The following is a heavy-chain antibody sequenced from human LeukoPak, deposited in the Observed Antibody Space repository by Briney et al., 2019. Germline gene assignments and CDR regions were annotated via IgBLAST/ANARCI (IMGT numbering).Heavy chain of an antibody. Sequence: PSETLSLTCTVSGGSLSSYYWSWIRQPPGKGLEWIGYIYYSGSTNYNPSLKSRVTISVDTSKNQFSLKLSSVTAADTAVYYCARVEGWTTPTGFHYYGMDVWGQGTTVTVSS. V-gene: IGHV4-59*01. CDR2: IYYSGST. D-gene: IGHD4-17*01. CDR3: ARVEGWTTPTGFHYYGMDV. J-gene: IGHJ6*02. CDR1: GGSLSSYY.